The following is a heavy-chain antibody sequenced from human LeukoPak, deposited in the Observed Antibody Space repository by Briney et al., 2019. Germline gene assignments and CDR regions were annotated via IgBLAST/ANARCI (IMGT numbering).Heavy chain of an antibody. J-gene: IGHJ4*02. CDR2: ISGSGGAT. CDR1: GFTFSNYA. CDR3: AKDKGDIVVVVAATRLFDY. D-gene: IGHD2-15*01. Sequence: HPGGSLRLSCAASGFTFSNYAMSWVRQAAGKGLEWVSTISGSGGATYYADSAKGRFTISRDNSKNTLYLQMNSLRAEDTAVYYCAKDKGDIVVVVAATRLFDYWGQGTLVTVSS. V-gene: IGHV3-23*01.